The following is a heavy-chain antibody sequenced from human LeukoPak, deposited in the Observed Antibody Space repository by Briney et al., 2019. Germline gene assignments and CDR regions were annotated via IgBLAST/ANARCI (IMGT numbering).Heavy chain of an antibody. J-gene: IGHJ4*02. CDR3: ARMYYDILTVYYKSPTVDY. CDR1: GFTFSSYA. Sequence: PGGSLRLSCAASGFTFSSYAMSWVRQAPGKGLGWVSTISSSGGSTYYADSVKGRFTISRDNSKNTLYLQMNSLRAEDTAVYYCARMYYDILTVYYKSPTVDYWGQGTLVTVSS. CDR2: ISSSGGST. D-gene: IGHD3-9*01. V-gene: IGHV3-23*01.